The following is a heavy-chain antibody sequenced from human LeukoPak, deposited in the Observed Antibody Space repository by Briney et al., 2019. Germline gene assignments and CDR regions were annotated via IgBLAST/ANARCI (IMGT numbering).Heavy chain of an antibody. Sequence: ASVKVSCKASGYTFTSYGISWVRQAPGQGLEWMGWISPNSGGTKYAQKFQGRVTMTRDTSISTVYMELNRLRSDDTAVYYCARRIDGGSSGYYFWGQGTLVTVSS. D-gene: IGHD3-22*01. J-gene: IGHJ4*02. CDR1: GYTFTSYG. CDR3: ARRIDGGSSGYYF. V-gene: IGHV1-2*02. CDR2: ISPNSGGT.